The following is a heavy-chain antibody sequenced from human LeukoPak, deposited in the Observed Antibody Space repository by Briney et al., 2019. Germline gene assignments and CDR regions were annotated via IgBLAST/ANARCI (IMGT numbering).Heavy chain of an antibody. CDR1: GGSISSGSYY. CDR2: IYSSGST. Sequence: SQTLSLTCTVSGGSISSGSYYWSWVRQPAGTGLEWIGRIYSSGSTNYNPSLKSRVTISVDTSKNQFSLKLSSVTAADTAVYYCARGLAPRFTFDYWGQGTLVTVSS. J-gene: IGHJ4*02. CDR3: ARGLAPRFTFDY. D-gene: IGHD6-19*01. V-gene: IGHV4-61*02.